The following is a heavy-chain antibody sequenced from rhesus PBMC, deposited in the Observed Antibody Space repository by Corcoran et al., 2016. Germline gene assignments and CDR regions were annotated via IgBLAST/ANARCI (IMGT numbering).Heavy chain of an antibody. CDR2: CSGRGGST. D-gene: IGHD2-27*01. J-gene: IGHJ4*01. V-gene: IGHV4-173*01. CDR1: GGPISRNY. CDR3: ARAYCSGTYCYRLFFDY. Sequence: QLQLQESGPGLVKPSETLSLTCAVSGGPISRNYWSWIRQPPGEGREWIGRCSGRGGSTDYNPSLKSRVTISTATSKNQFSLNLNSVTAADTAVYYCARAYCSGTYCYRLFFDYWGPGSPGHRLL.